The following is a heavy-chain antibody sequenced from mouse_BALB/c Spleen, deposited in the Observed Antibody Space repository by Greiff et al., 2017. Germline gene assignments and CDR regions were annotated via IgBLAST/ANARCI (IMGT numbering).Heavy chain of an antibody. J-gene: IGHJ1*01. CDR3: TGRYGNPSYWYFDV. V-gene: IGHV6-3*03. D-gene: IGHD2-1*01. Sequence: EVKLEESGGGLVQPGGSMKLSCVASGFTFSSYWMSWVRQSPEKGLEWVAEIRLKSDNYATHYAESVKGKFTISRDDSKSRLYLQMNSLRAEDTGIYYCTGRYGNPSYWYFDVWGAGTTVTVSS. CDR2: IRLKSDNYAT. CDR1: GFTFSSYW.